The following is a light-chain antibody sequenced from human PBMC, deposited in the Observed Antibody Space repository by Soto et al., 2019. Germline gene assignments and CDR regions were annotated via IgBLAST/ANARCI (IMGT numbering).Light chain of an antibody. V-gene: IGLV1-47*01. CDR1: SSNIGSNY. J-gene: IGLJ2*01. CDR3: AAWDDSLSVV. CDR2: RNN. Sequence: QAVVTQPPSASGTPGQRVTISCSGSSSNIGSNYVYWYQQLPGTAPKLLIYRNNQRPSGVPDRFSGSKSGTSASLAISGLLSEDEADYYCAAWDDSLSVVFGGGTKLTVL.